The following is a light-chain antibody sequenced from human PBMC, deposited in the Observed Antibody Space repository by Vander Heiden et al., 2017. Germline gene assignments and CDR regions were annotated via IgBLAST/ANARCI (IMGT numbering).Light chain of an antibody. CDR1: QGISSY. V-gene: IGKV1-9*01. Sequence: IQVTQTPSFLSASVGDRVTITSRASQGISSYLAWYQQTPGKAPKLLISSASALQSGVPSRFSGSGSGTEFTLTINSLQPEDSATFYCEHLNNFPLTFGGGTKVEI. CDR3: EHLNNFPLT. CDR2: SAS. J-gene: IGKJ4*01.